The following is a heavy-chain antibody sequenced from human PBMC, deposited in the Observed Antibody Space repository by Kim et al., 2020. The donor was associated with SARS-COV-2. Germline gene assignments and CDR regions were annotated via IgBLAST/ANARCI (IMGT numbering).Heavy chain of an antibody. CDR1: GFTFSSYY. CDR3: VTGGVTPGY. J-gene: IGHJ4*02. D-gene: IGHD1-26*01. V-gene: IGHV3-48*02. Sequence: RGSLRLSCAASGFTFSSYYLNWVRQTPRKGLEWISYISTTSSTMYADSVKGRFTISRDNAKNSLFLQMNSLRDEDTAVYYCVTGGVTPGYWGQGTLVTVS. CDR2: ISTTSST.